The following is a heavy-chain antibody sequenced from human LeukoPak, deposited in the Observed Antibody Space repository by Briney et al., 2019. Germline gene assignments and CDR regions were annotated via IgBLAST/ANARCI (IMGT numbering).Heavy chain of an antibody. CDR3: ARVIRYNSGWYFDY. J-gene: IGHJ4*02. Sequence: SETLSLTCTVSGGSINSYYWSWIRQPPGKGLEWIGYVYYSGDTNYNRSLKSRVTMSVDTSRNQFSLKLSSVTAADTAVYYCARVIRYNSGWYFDYWGQGTLVTVSS. CDR2: VYYSGDT. V-gene: IGHV4-59*01. CDR1: GGSINSYY. D-gene: IGHD6-19*01.